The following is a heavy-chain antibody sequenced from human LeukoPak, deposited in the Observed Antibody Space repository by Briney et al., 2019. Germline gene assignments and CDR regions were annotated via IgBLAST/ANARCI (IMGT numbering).Heavy chain of an antibody. J-gene: IGHJ5*02. D-gene: IGHD6-6*01. CDR2: ISYDGSNK. CDR1: GFTFSSYA. CDR3: ARSPLSAARPWWFDP. Sequence: GGSLRLSCAASGFTFSSYAMHWVRQAPGKGLEWVAVISYDGSNKYYADSVKGRFTISRDNSKNPLYLQMNSLRAEDTAVYYCARSPLSAARPWWFDPWGQGTLVTVSS. V-gene: IGHV3-30*01.